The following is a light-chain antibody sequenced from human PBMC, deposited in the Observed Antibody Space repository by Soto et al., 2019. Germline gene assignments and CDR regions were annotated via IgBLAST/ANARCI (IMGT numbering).Light chain of an antibody. Sequence: QSVLTQPPSASGSPGQSATISCTGTRGDIGGYNYVSWYQQHPGKAPKLMIYEVSKRPSGVPDRFSGSKSGNTASLTVSGLQAEDEADYYCSSYGGSNNLIFGGGTKLTVL. J-gene: IGLJ2*01. V-gene: IGLV2-8*01. CDR3: SSYGGSNNLI. CDR1: RGDIGGYNY. CDR2: EVS.